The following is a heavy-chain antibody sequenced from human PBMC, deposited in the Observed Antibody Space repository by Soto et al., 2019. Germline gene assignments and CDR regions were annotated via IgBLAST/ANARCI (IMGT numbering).Heavy chain of an antibody. CDR3: ARLGDCSSTSCQDYDYYGMDV. V-gene: IGHV6-1*01. Sequence: SQTLSLTCAISGDSVSSNSAAWNWIRQSPSRGLEWLGRTYYRSKWYNDYAVSVKSRITINPDTSKNQFSLQLNSVTPEDTAVYYCARLGDCSSTSCQDYDYYGMDVWGQGTTVTVSS. J-gene: IGHJ6*02. CDR1: GDSVSSNSAA. D-gene: IGHD2-2*01. CDR2: TYYRSKWYN.